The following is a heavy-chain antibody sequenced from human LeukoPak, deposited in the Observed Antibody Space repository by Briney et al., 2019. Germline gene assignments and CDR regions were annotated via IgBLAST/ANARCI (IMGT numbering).Heavy chain of an antibody. CDR2: ISGSGGST. D-gene: IGHD1-1*01. CDR3: AHYGNDAVNWYDP. J-gene: IGHJ5*02. Sequence: GGSLRLSCAASGFTFSSYAMSWVRQAPGKGLEWVSAISGSGGSTYYADSVKGRFTISRDNSKNTLYMQMNSLRAEDTAVYYCAHYGNDAVNWYDPWGQGTLVTVSS. V-gene: IGHV3-23*01. CDR1: GFTFSSYA.